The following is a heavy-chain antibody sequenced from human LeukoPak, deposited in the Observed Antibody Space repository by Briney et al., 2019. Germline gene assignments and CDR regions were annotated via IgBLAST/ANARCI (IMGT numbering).Heavy chain of an antibody. CDR1: GFTFSSYS. D-gene: IGHD3-16*02. CDR3: ARDYDYVWGSYRYICFDY. J-gene: IGHJ4*02. CDR2: ISSSSSYI. V-gene: IGHV3-21*01. Sequence: GGSLRLSCAASGFTFSSYSMNWVRQAPGKGLEWVSSISSSSSYIYYADSVKGRFTISRDNAKNSLYLQMNSLRAEDTAVYYCARDYDYVWGSYRYICFDYWGQGTLVTVSS.